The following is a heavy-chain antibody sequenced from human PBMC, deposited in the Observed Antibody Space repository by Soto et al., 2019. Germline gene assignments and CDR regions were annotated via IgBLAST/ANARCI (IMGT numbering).Heavy chain of an antibody. Sequence: ASVKVSCKASGYTFTIYCISWVRQAPGQGLEWMGWISAYNGNTNYAQKLQGRVTMTTDTSTSTAYMELRSLRSDDTAVYYCARGLAVAGPNYFEDWGQGTLVTGSS. CDR1: GYTFTIYC. J-gene: IGHJ1*01. V-gene: IGHV1-18*01. CDR2: ISAYNGNT. D-gene: IGHD6-19*01. CDR3: ARGLAVAGPNYFED.